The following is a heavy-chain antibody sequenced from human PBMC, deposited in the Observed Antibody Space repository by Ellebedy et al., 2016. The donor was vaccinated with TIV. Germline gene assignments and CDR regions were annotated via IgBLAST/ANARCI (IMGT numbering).Heavy chain of an antibody. CDR1: GFTFRRFW. V-gene: IGHV3-7*04. D-gene: IGHD5-24*01. Sequence: PGGFLRLSCAASGFTFRRFWAGWIRQAPGKGLEWVAHMKYDEIERYYANSVKGRFTISRDNARNSLYLQMKSLRVDDTAVYYCVRDTVAVPDGNTFDFWGQGTMVSVS. J-gene: IGHJ3*01. CDR3: VRDTVAVPDGNTFDF. CDR2: MKYDEIER.